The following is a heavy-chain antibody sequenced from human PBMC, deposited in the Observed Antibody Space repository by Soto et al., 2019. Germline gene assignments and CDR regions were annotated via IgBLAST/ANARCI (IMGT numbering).Heavy chain of an antibody. Sequence: GGSLRLSCSASGFTFSSSAMHWVRQAPGKGLEYISTITSNAESTYYTDSVKGRFTISRDNSKNTLFLQMSSLRAEDTSLYYCAKGGPTSLEPFGSWGQGTLVTVSS. V-gene: IGHV3-64D*06. D-gene: IGHD3-16*01. CDR1: GFTFSSSA. CDR2: ITSNAEST. CDR3: AKGGPTSLEPFGS. J-gene: IGHJ5*02.